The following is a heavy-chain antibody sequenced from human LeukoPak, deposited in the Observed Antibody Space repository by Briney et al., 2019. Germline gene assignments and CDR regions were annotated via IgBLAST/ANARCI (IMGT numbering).Heavy chain of an antibody. CDR2: ISGSGGST. CDR3: ARDFGPRPYYYMDV. Sequence: GGSLRLSCAASGFTFSSYAMSWVRQAPGKGLEWVPAISGSGGSTYYADSVKGRITISRDNSKNTLYLQMNSLRAEDTAVYYCARDFGPRPYYYMDVWGKGTTVTVSS. D-gene: IGHD3-10*01. J-gene: IGHJ6*03. CDR1: GFTFSSYA. V-gene: IGHV3-23*01.